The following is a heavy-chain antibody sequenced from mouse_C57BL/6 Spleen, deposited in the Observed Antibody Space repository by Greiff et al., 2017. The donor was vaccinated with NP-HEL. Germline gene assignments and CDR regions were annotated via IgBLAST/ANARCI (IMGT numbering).Heavy chain of an antibody. CDR3: ARSPHDYGSSNWFAY. CDR1: GYTFTSYW. V-gene: IGHV1-53*01. D-gene: IGHD1-1*01. CDR2: INPSNGGT. Sequence: QVQLQQPGTDLVKPGASVKLSCKASGYTFTSYWMHWVKQRPGQGLEWIGNINPSNGGTNYNEKFKSKATLTVDKSSSTAYMQLSSLTSWDSAVYYCARSPHDYGSSNWFAYWGQGTLVTVSA. J-gene: IGHJ3*01.